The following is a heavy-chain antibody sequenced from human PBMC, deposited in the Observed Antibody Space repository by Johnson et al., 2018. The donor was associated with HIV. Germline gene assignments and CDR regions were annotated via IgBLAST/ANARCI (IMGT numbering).Heavy chain of an antibody. CDR3: ARDAKVDYGDAFDI. J-gene: IGHJ3*02. D-gene: IGHD4-17*01. Sequence: QVQLVESGGGVVQPGRSLRLSCAASGFTFSSYGMHWVRQAPGKGLEWVAVISYDGTKKYYADSVRGRFIISRDNSKNTLYLQMNSLRAEDTAVYYCARDAKVDYGDAFDIWGQGTNVTVSS. CDR2: ISYDGTKK. CDR1: GFTFSSYG. V-gene: IGHV3-30*03.